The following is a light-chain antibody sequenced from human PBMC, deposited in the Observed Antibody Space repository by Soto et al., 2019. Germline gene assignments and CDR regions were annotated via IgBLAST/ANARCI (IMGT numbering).Light chain of an antibody. CDR2: DAS. CDR3: QQRSSWPLLT. J-gene: IGKJ4*01. V-gene: IGKV3-11*01. CDR1: QSVSNY. Sequence: EIVLTQSPATLSLSPGERATLSCRASQSVSNYLAWFQQKPGQAPRILIYDASNRATGIPARFSGSRSGTDYTLTISSLEPEDFAVYYCQQRSSWPLLTFVGGTKVEI.